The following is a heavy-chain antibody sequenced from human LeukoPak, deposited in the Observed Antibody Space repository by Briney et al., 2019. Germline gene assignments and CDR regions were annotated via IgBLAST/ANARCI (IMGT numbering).Heavy chain of an antibody. CDR3: AGGDIAVAVGDAFDI. J-gene: IGHJ3*02. CDR2: IYSGGST. CDR1: GFTVSSNY. D-gene: IGHD6-19*01. Sequence: SGRSLRLSCAASGFTVSSNYMSWVRQAPGKGLEWVSVIYSGGSTYYADSVKGRFTISRDNSKNTLYLQMNSLRAEDTAVYYCAGGDIAVAVGDAFDIWGQGTMVTVSS. V-gene: IGHV3-66*02.